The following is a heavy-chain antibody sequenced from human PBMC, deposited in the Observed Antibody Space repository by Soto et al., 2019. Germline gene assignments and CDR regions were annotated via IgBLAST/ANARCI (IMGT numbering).Heavy chain of an antibody. CDR2: IIPIFGTA. CDR1: GGTFSSYA. Sequence: SVKVSCKASGGTFSSYAISWVRQAPGQGLEWMGGIIPIFGTANYAQKFQGRVTITADESTSTAYMELSSLRSEDTAVYYCASLFGSGWSVRDYYYYGMDDWGQGTTVTVSS. J-gene: IGHJ6*02. D-gene: IGHD6-19*01. V-gene: IGHV1-69*13. CDR3: ASLFGSGWSVRDYYYYGMDD.